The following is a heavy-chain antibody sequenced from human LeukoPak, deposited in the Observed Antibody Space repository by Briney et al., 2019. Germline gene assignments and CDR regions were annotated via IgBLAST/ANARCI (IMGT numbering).Heavy chain of an antibody. D-gene: IGHD6-6*01. CDR3: AIDHSSSSGRASGY. Sequence: PGGSLRLSCAASGFTFSSYATSWVRQAPGKGLEWVSAISGSGGSTYYADSVKGRFTISRDNSKNTLYLQMNSLRAEYTAVYYCAIDHSSSSGRASGYWGQGTLVIVSS. J-gene: IGHJ4*02. CDR1: GFTFSSYA. V-gene: IGHV3-23*01. CDR2: ISGSGGST.